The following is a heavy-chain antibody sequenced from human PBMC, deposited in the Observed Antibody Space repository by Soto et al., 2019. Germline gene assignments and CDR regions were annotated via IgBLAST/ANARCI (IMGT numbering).Heavy chain of an antibody. D-gene: IGHD3-10*02. J-gene: IGHJ4*02. CDR1: GFTFSSYA. Sequence: EVQLLESGGGLVQPGGSLRLSCAASGFTFSSYAMSWVRQAPGKGLEWVSAISGSGGSTYYADSVKGRFTISRDNSKNTLYLQMTSLRAEATAVYYFAKFLTSYGRGGFDSWGQGPLVTVS. CDR2: ISGSGGST. V-gene: IGHV3-23*01. CDR3: AKFLTSYGRGGFDS.